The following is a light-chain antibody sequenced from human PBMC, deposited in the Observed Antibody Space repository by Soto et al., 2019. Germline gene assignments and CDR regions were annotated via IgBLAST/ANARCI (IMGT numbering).Light chain of an antibody. CDR2: SAS. V-gene: IGKV1-9*01. Sequence: DIPLTQSPSFVSASVRDRVTITCRASQDISSYLAWYQQKPGKAPKLLIHSASVLEYGVPSRFSGSGFGTHFTLTINNRQPEDSASYYCQHVNSWPPITFGQGTRLDIK. CDR3: QHVNSWPPIT. CDR1: QDISSY. J-gene: IGKJ5*01.